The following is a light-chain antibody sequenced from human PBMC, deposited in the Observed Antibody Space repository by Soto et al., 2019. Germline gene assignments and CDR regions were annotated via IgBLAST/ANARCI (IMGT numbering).Light chain of an antibody. V-gene: IGLV1-44*01. CDR2: SNN. J-gene: IGLJ1*01. CDR3: AAWDDSLNGYV. Sequence: QSVLPQPPSASGTPGQRVTISCSGSSSNIGSKTVNWYQQVPGTAPKLLIYSNNQRPSGVPDRFSGSKSGTSASLAISGLQSEDEADYYCAAWDDSLNGYVFGTGTKVTVL. CDR1: SSNIGSKT.